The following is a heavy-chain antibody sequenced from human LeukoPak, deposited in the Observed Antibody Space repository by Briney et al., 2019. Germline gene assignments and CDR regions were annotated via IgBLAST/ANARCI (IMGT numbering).Heavy chain of an antibody. J-gene: IGHJ4*02. D-gene: IGHD6-19*01. CDR1: GYSISGGYY. CDR2: IFQSVST. Sequence: SETLSLTCTVSGYSISGGYYWGWIRQPPGKGLEWIGTIFQSVSTYYNPSLKSRVTTSGDTSKNQFSLKLSSVTAADTAVYYCARNNSNGFDFWSQGTLVTVSS. CDR3: ARNNSNGFDF. V-gene: IGHV4-38-2*02.